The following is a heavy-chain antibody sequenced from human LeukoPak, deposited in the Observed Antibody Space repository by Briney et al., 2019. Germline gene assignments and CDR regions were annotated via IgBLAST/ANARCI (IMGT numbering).Heavy chain of an antibody. J-gene: IGHJ4*02. CDR1: GFTFKTFV. CDR3: ARHPNLNDYGVSSPSY. D-gene: IGHD4/OR15-4a*01. V-gene: IGHV3-48*03. Sequence: GGSLRLSCAASGFTFKTFVMDWVRQAPGRGLEWVSYISSGSSTIYYADSVKGRFTISRDNAKNSLYLQMDSLRAEDTAVYYCARHPNLNDYGVSSPSYWGQGTLVTVSS. CDR2: ISSGSSTI.